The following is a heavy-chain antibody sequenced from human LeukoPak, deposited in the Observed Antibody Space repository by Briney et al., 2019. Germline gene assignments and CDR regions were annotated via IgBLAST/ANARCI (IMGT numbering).Heavy chain of an antibody. CDR2: ISFDGNNK. D-gene: IGHD3-10*01. CDR1: GFTFHTFG. CDR3: VRYYTRHSWYFDL. J-gene: IGHJ2*01. Sequence: PGGSLRLSCAVSGFTFHTFGIHWVRQTPGKGLEWVALISFDGNNKYYTDSVKGRFTISRDNSKNTLYLQMDSLRAEDTAIYYCVRYYTRHSWYFDLWGRGTLVTVSS. V-gene: IGHV3-30*03.